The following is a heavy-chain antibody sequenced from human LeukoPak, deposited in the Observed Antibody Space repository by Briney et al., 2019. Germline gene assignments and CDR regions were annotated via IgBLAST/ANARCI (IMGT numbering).Heavy chain of an antibody. CDR1: GDSIYTYY. V-gene: IGHV4-59*01. D-gene: IGHD2-2*02. J-gene: IGHJ4*02. CDR2: IYYSGST. CDR3: ARDRSDIRIPDLYDFDY. Sequence: SETLSLTCTVSGDSIYTYYWSWIRQPPGKGLEWIGYIYYSGSTNYNPSLKSRVTISLDTSKNQFSLNLSSVTAADTAVYYCARDRSDIRIPDLYDFDYWGQGTLVTVSS.